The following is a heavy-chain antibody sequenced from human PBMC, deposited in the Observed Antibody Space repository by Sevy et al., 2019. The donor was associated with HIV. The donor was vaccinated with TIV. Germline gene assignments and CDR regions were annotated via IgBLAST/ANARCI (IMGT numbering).Heavy chain of an antibody. V-gene: IGHV4-61*01. D-gene: IGHD3-22*01. CDR1: GVSVSSDTYY. CDR2: VYQTGRN. J-gene: IGHJ4*02. CDR3: AREPYFFDKGGYYWDY. Sequence: SETLSLTCAVSGVSVSSDTYYWSWIRQPPGKGLEWIGYVYQTGRNNYSPSFKRRFTTSVDTSKTQFSLRLFSVAAADTAVYYCAREPYFFDKGGYYWDYWGQGALVTVSS.